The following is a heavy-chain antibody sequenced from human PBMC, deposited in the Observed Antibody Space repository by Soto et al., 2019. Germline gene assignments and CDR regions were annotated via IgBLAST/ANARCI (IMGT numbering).Heavy chain of an antibody. Sequence: EVQLVESGGGLVKPGGSLRLSCEASGFTFSSFSMIWVRQAPGKGLEWVSSITSSSSYIFQADSVKGRFTISRDNAKNSLYLQMNSLRDEDTAVYYCARDPGAEAAPRGYFDVWGRGTLVTVSS. CDR1: GFTFSSFS. CDR2: ITSSSSYI. J-gene: IGHJ2*01. V-gene: IGHV3-21*01. CDR3: ARDPGAEAAPRGYFDV. D-gene: IGHD6-19*01.